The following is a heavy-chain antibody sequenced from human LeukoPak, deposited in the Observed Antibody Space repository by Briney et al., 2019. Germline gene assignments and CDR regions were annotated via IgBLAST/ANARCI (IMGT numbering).Heavy chain of an antibody. CDR2: IRYDGSDK. CDR1: GFTFSTYG. V-gene: IGHV3-30*02. Sequence: PGGSLRLSCAASGFTFSTYGIHWVRQAPGKGLEWVAFIRYDGSDKYYADSVKGRFTISRDNSKNTLYLQMNSLRAEDTAVYFCAKDTDYYMDVWGKGTTVTVSS. J-gene: IGHJ6*03. CDR3: AKDTDYYMDV.